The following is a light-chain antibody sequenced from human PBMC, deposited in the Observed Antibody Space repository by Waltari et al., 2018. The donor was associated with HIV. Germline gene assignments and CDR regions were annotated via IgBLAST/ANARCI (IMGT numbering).Light chain of an antibody. CDR3: QQYGNSPYT. V-gene: IGKV3-20*01. CDR2: VTS. CDR1: QSVSNNY. J-gene: IGKJ2*01. Sequence: EIVLTQSPGTLSLSPWERATLSCRASQSVSNNYLAWYQQKPGQAPRLLIYVTSRRATGIPDRFSGSGSGTDFTLTISRLEPEDLAVYYCQQYGNSPYTFGQGTKLEIK.